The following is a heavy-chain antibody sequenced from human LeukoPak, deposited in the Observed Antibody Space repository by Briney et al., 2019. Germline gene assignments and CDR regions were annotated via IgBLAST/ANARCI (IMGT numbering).Heavy chain of an antibody. CDR3: ATYRQVLLPFES. J-gene: IGHJ4*02. Sequence: GGSLRLFGAASGFTFSTFAMIWVRQPPGEGLEWVSSVFPSGGEIHYADSVRGRFTISRDNSKSTLSLQMNSLRAEDTAIYYCATYRQVLLPFESWGQGTLVTVSS. D-gene: IGHD2-8*02. V-gene: IGHV3-23*01. CDR2: VFPSGGEI. CDR1: GFTFSTFA.